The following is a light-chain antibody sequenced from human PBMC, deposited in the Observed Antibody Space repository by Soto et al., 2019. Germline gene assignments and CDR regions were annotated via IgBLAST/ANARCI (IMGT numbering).Light chain of an antibody. J-gene: IGKJ5*01. Sequence: SPGTLSLSPGERATLSCRASQSVSSSYLAWYQQKPGQAPRLLIYGASSRATGIPDRFSGSGSGTDFTLTISRLEPADFAVYYCQQYGSSPPPITFGQGTRLEIK. CDR2: GAS. V-gene: IGKV3-20*01. CDR1: QSVSSSY. CDR3: QQYGSSPPPIT.